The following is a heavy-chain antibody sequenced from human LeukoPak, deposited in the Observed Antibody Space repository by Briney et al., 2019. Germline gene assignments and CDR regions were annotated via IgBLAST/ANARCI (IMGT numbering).Heavy chain of an antibody. Sequence: SVKVSCKASGGTFSSYAISWVRQAPGQGLEWMGGIIPIFGTANYAQKFQGRVTITADESTSTAYMELSSLRSEDTAVYYCARRGSGSYVLDYWGQGTLVTVSS. D-gene: IGHD3-10*01. CDR2: IIPIFGTA. CDR1: GGTFSSYA. CDR3: ARRGSGSYVLDY. J-gene: IGHJ4*02. V-gene: IGHV1-69*13.